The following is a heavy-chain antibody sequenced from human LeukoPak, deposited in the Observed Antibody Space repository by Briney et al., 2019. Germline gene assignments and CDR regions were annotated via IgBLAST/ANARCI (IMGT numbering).Heavy chain of an antibody. CDR3: AREVPAVNDAFDI. CDR1: GGSISSYY. CDR2: IYYSGST. D-gene: IGHD2-2*01. Sequence: SETLSLTCTVSGGSISSYYWSWLRQPPGKGLEWIGYIYYSGSTNYNPSLKSRVPISVDTSKNQFSLKLSSVTAADTAVYYCAREVPAVNDAFDIWGQGTMVTVSS. V-gene: IGHV4-59*01. J-gene: IGHJ3*02.